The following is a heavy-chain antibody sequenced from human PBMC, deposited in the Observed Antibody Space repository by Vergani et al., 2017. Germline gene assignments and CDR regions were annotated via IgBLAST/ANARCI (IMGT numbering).Heavy chain of an antibody. CDR2: INHSGST. J-gene: IGHJ6*02. CDR3: ARGGSVDTAMATGGYYYYGMDV. V-gene: IGHV4-34*01. CDR1: GGSFSGYY. D-gene: IGHD5-18*01. Sequence: QVQLQQWGAGLLKPSETLSLTCAVYGGSFSGYYWSWIRQPPGKGLEWIGEINHSGSTNYNPSLKSRVTISVDTSKSQFSLKLSSVTAADTAVYYCARGGSVDTAMATGGYYYYGMDVWGQGTTVTVSS.